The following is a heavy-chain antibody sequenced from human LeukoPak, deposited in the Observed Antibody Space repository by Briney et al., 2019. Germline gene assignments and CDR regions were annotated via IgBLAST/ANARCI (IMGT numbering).Heavy chain of an antibody. CDR3: ARGRRSGGNFDY. CDR2: INHRGNT. CDR1: LGSLIVYY. J-gene: IGHJ4*02. D-gene: IGHD2-15*01. Sequence: PESLSLTPVVPLGSLIVYYWRWSRPPPRRRVWWGGEINHRGNTRYNPSLKSRVTISVDTSKNQFSLKLSSETAADTAVYYCARGRRSGGNFDYWGQGTLVTVSS. V-gene: IGHV4-34*01.